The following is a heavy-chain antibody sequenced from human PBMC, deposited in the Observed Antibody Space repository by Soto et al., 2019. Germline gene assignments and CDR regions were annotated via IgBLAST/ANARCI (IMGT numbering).Heavy chain of an antibody. V-gene: IGHV3-23*01. CDR2: ISGSGGST. D-gene: IGHD1-26*01. Sequence: GGSLRLSCAASGFTFSSYAMSWVRQAPGKGLEWVSAISGSGGSTYYADSVKGRFTISRDNSKNTLYPQMNSLRAEDTAVYYCAKGESVVTSSGSYYFDYWGQGTLVTVSS. CDR3: AKGESVVTSSGSYYFDY. CDR1: GFTFSSYA. J-gene: IGHJ4*02.